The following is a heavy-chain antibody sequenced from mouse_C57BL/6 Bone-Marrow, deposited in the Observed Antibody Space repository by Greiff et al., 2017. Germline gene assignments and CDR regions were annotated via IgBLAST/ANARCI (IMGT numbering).Heavy chain of an antibody. CDR2: ISRGGDYS. J-gene: IGHJ3*01. D-gene: IGHD1-1*01. CDR1: GFTFSSYA. Sequence: EVMLVESGEGLVKPGGSLKLSCAASGFTFSSYAMSWVRQTPGKRLEWVAYISRGGDYSNYADTVKGRFTISRDNARNTLYLQMSSLKSEDTAMYYCTRDYYGSSYGFAYWGQGTLVTVSA. V-gene: IGHV5-9-1*02. CDR3: TRDYYGSSYGFAY.